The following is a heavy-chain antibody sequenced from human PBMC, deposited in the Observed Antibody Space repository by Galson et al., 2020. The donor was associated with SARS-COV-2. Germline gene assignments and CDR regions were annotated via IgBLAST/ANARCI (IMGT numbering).Heavy chain of an antibody. J-gene: IGHJ4*02. Sequence: GESLKISCVVSGFTFNDFWMSWVRQAPWKGLEWVANIKGDGSETNYVDSVKGRFSISRDNAVNSLYLQMDGLRVDDTAVYYCTREGWQGGYWGQGTRVTVSS. CDR1: GFTFNDFW. V-gene: IGHV3-7*01. CDR2: IKGDGSET. CDR3: TREGWQGGY.